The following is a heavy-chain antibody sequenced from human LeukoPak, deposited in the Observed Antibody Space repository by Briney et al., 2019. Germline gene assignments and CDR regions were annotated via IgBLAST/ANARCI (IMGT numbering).Heavy chain of an antibody. CDR1: GYTFTGYY. J-gene: IGHJ4*02. V-gene: IGHV1-2*02. CDR3: ARDKSYYSSSWYVPPVSGWYYFDY. CDR2: MNLNSCGQ. Sequence: GASVTVSCKTSGYTFTGYYMHWVRPAPGQGLEWMGWMNLNSCGQKQPQKFQGRVTMTRDAYISTAYMELSRLRSDDTAVYSCARDKSYYSSSWYVPPVSGWYYFDYWGQGTLVTVSS. D-gene: IGHD6-13*01.